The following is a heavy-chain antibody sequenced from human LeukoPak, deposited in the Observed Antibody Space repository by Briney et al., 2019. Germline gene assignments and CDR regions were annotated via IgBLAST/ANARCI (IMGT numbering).Heavy chain of an antibody. CDR1: GFTFSSYE. CDR2: ITSSGSLR. D-gene: IGHD3-9*01. CDR3: ARVHYDISTDYYNVYHLDH. J-gene: IGHJ4*02. V-gene: IGHV3-48*03. Sequence: PGGSLRLSCAASGFTFSSYEMNWVRQAPGRGLEWVSYITSSGSLRYYADSVTGRFTISRDNAKNSLFLQMNSMRVEDTAVYYCARVHYDISTDYYNVYHLDHWGQGTPVTVSS.